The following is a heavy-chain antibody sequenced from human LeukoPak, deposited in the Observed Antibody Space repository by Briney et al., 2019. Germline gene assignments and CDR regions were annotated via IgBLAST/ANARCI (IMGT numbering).Heavy chain of an antibody. CDR2: IFPGDSDT. V-gene: IGHV5-51*01. CDR1: GYTLTNYW. D-gene: IGHD6-13*01. J-gene: IGHJ4*02. Sequence: GESLKISCKGSGYTLTNYWIALVRQMPGKGLEWMGNIFPGDSDTRYSPSFQGQVTISADKSISTAYLQWSSLKASDTAMYYCARQGWQQLVPYYFDYWGQGILVTVSS. CDR3: ARQGWQQLVPYYFDY.